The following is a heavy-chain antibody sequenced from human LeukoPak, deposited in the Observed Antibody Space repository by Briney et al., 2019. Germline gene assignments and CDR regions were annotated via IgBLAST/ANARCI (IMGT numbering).Heavy chain of an antibody. CDR1: GLTFSTSG. CDR2: IGPTGFDR. V-gene: IGHV3-21*06. J-gene: IGHJ4*02. D-gene: IGHD1-14*01. Sequence: GGSLRLSCATSGLTFSTSGFNWVRQAPGKGLEWVASIGPTGFDRYHADSIKGRFTISRDNANNFLYLQMDSLRAEDTAVYYCATETNGRHYDYWGQGTLLTVSS. CDR3: ATETNGRHYDY.